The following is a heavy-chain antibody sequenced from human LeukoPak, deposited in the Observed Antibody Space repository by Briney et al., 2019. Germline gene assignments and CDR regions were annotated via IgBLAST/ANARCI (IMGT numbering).Heavy chain of an antibody. CDR2: IYYSGST. CDR3: ARGAGSDY. CDR1: GGSMDKYY. J-gene: IGHJ4*02. D-gene: IGHD5-24*01. V-gene: IGHV4-59*01. Sequence: SEALSLTCTVSGGSMDKYYWNWIRQPPGKGLEWIGYIYYSGSTNYNPSLKSRVTISIDTSKNQFSLRLTSVTAADTAVYYCARGAGSDYWGQGTLVTVSS.